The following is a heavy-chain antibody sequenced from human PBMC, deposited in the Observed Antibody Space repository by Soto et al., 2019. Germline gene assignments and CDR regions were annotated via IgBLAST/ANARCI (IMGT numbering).Heavy chain of an antibody. J-gene: IGHJ4*02. CDR1: GFTFSSYG. CDR2: IWYDGSNK. D-gene: IGHD2-15*01. Sequence: QVQLVESGGGVVQPGRSLRLSCAASGFTFSSYGMHWVRQAPGKGLEWVAVIWYDGSNKYYADSVKGRFTISRANSKSTLDLQMSSLRGEDTAVYYCARECGSGGSCGGFYYWGQGTLVTVSS. CDR3: ARECGSGGSCGGFYY. V-gene: IGHV3-33*01.